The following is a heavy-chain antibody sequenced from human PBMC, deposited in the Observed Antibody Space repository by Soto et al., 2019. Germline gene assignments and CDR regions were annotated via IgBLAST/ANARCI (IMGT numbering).Heavy chain of an antibody. V-gene: IGHV3-11*01. CDR3: ASLYYYAMDA. CDR1: GFTFSDYY. Sequence: PGGSLRLSCAASGFTFSDYYMSWIRQAPGKGLEWVSYISSSAGVKYYADSVKGRFTISRDNAKNSLSLQMNSLRADDTAVYYCASLYYYAMDAWGQGTTVTVS. J-gene: IGHJ6*02. CDR2: ISSSAGVK.